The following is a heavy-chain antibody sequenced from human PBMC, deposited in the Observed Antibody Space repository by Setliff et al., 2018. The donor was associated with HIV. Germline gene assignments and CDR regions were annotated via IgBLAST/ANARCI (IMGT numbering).Heavy chain of an antibody. CDR2: IYYSGST. V-gene: IGHV4-59*11. J-gene: IGHJ4*02. CDR1: GGSISSHY. Sequence: SETLSLTCTVSGGSISSHYWSWIRQPPGKGLEWIGSIYYSGSTNYNPSLKSRVTISVDTSKNQFSLKLSSVTAADTAVYYCARVSIAAAGKFTFDYWGQGTLVTVSS. D-gene: IGHD6-13*01. CDR3: ARVSIAAAGKFTFDY.